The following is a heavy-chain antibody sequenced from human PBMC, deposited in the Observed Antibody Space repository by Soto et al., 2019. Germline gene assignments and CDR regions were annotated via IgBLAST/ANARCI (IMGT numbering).Heavy chain of an antibody. J-gene: IGHJ4*02. CDR2: ISWNSGSI. CDR3: AKDIAGEGYFDY. Sequence: EVQLVESGGGLVQPGRSLRLSCAASGFTFDDYAMHWVRQAPGKGLEWVSGISWNSGSIGYADSVKGRFTISRDNAKNSLYLQMNSLRAEDTALYYCAKDIAGEGYFDYWGQGTLVTVSS. V-gene: IGHV3-9*01. CDR1: GFTFDDYA.